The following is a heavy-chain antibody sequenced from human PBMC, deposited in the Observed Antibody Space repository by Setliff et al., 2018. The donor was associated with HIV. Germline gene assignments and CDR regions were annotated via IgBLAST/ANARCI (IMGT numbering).Heavy chain of an antibody. D-gene: IGHD4-4*01. V-gene: IGHV4-59*02. CDR1: SGSVNNYW. Sequence: SETLSLTCNVSSGSVNNYWWTWIRQPPGKGLEWIGYIYYSGSTYYNPSLKSRVTISVDTSKNQFSLMLSSVTAADTAVYYCARESPLERTTTSYYYYGLDVWGQGTQVTVSS. CDR2: IYYSGST. J-gene: IGHJ6*02. CDR3: ARESPLERTTTSYYYYGLDV.